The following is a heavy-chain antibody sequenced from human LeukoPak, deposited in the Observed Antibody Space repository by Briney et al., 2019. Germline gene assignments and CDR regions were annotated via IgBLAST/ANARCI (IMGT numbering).Heavy chain of an antibody. Sequence: ASVTVSCKASGYTFTSYAMHWVRQAPGQRLEWMGWINAGNGNTKYSQKFQGRVTITRDTSASTAYMELSSLRSEDTAVYYCARDDYGDVDWFDPWGQGTLVTVSS. CDR2: INAGNGNT. CDR3: ARDDYGDVDWFDP. CDR1: GYTFTSYA. J-gene: IGHJ5*02. V-gene: IGHV1-3*01. D-gene: IGHD4-17*01.